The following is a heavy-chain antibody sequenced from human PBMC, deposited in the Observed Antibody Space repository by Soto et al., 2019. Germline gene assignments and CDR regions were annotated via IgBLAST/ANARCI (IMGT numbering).Heavy chain of an antibody. CDR1: GYTFTSYG. CDR2: ISAYNGNT. J-gene: IGHJ6*02. V-gene: IGHV1-18*01. CDR3: ARDLGYCTNGVCYSDYYYGMDV. Sequence: ASVKVSCKASGYTFTSYGISWVRQAPGQGLEWMGWISAYNGNTNYAQKLQGRVTMTTDTSTSTAYMELRSLRSDDTAVYYCARDLGYCTNGVCYSDYYYGMDVWGQGTTVTVSS. D-gene: IGHD2-8*01.